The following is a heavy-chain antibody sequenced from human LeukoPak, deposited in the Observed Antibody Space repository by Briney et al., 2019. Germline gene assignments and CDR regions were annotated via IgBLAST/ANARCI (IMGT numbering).Heavy chain of an antibody. CDR2: ISWNSGSI. CDR1: GFTFDDYA. V-gene: IGHV3-9*01. D-gene: IGHD5-24*01. CDR3: AKDIEMATRGIDY. Sequence: GRSLRLSCAASGFTFDDYAMHWVRQAPGKGLEWVSGISWNSGSIGYADSVKGRFTISRGNAKNSLYLQMNSLRAEDTALYYCAKDIEMATRGIDYWGQGTLVTVSS. J-gene: IGHJ4*02.